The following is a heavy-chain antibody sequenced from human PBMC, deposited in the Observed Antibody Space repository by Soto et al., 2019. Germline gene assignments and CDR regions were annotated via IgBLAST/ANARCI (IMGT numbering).Heavy chain of an antibody. V-gene: IGHV1-46*03. J-gene: IGHJ6*02. CDR3: ARGNDLSYYYYGLDV. D-gene: IGHD1-1*01. Sequence: QVQLVQSGAEVREPGASVKISCKASGYTFTTYYIHWVRQAPGQGLEWMGIINPSSGSAGYAQKFQVSGAMTRDTPTNNFYMDLSSLRSDDTAVYYCARGNDLSYYYYGLDVWGQGTTVTVSS. CDR1: GYTFTTYY. CDR2: INPSSGSA.